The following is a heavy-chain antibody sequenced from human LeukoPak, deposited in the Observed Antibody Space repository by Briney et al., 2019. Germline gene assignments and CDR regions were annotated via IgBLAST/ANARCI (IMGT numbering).Heavy chain of an antibody. CDR3: ARAAAAAGLADP. J-gene: IGHJ5*02. Sequence: ASVKVSCKASGYTFTGYYMHWVRQAPGQGLEWMGWINPNSGGTNYAQKFQGRVTMTRDTSISTAYMELSRLRPDDTAVYYCARAAAAAGLADPWGQGTLVTVSS. CDR2: INPNSGGT. V-gene: IGHV1-2*02. D-gene: IGHD6-13*01. CDR1: GYTFTGYY.